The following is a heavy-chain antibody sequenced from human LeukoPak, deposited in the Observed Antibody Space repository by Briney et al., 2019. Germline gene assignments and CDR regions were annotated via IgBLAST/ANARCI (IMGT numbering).Heavy chain of an antibody. CDR3: ARDNGDYWFDY. CDR1: GYTFTTYG. J-gene: IGHJ4*02. D-gene: IGHD4-17*01. CDR2: ISAYNGNT. V-gene: IGHV1-18*01. Sequence: ASVKVSCKASGYTFTTYGISWVRQAPGQGLEWMGWISAYNGNTNYAQKLLGRVTMTTDTSTNTAYMELRSLRSDDTAVYYCARDNGDYWFDYWGQGTLVTVSS.